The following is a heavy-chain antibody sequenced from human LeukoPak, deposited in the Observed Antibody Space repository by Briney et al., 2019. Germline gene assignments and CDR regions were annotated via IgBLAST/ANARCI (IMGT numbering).Heavy chain of an antibody. J-gene: IGHJ2*01. CDR2: ISYDGSNK. CDR3: ARDPVPAATRSYWYFDL. Sequence: PGGSLRLSCAASGFTFSSYAMHWVRQAPGKGLEWVAVISYDGSNKYYADSVKGRFTISRDNSKNTLYLQMNSLRAEDTAVYYCARDPVPAATRSYWYFDLWGRGTLVTVSS. CDR1: GFTFSSYA. V-gene: IGHV3-30-3*01. D-gene: IGHD2-2*01.